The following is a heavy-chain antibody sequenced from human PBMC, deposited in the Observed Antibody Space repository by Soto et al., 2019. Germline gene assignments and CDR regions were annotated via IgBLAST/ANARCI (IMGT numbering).Heavy chain of an antibody. V-gene: IGHV1-18*01. J-gene: IGHJ5*02. CDR1: GYTFTSYG. Sequence: ASVKVSFKASGYTFTSYGISWVRQAPGQGLEWMGWISAYNGNTNYAQKLQGRVTMTTDTSTSTAYMELRSLRSDDTAVYYCARNFIAAAVNWFDPWGQGTLVTVSS. CDR3: ARNFIAAAVNWFDP. D-gene: IGHD6-13*01. CDR2: ISAYNGNT.